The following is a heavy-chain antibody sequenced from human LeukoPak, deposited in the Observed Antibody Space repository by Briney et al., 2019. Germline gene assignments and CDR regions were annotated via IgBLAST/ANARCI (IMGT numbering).Heavy chain of an antibody. CDR2: MKQDGNEE. CDR3: ARPYSSGWYGVFNY. J-gene: IGHJ4*02. V-gene: IGHV3-7*05. CDR1: GFRFTMYW. D-gene: IGHD6-19*01. Sequence: GGSLRLSCAASGFRFTMYWMSWVRQAPGKGLEWVANMKQDGNEEYYVDSVKGRFTISRDNAKNSLYLQMNSLRAEDTAVYYCARPYSSGWYGVFNYWGQGTLVTVSS.